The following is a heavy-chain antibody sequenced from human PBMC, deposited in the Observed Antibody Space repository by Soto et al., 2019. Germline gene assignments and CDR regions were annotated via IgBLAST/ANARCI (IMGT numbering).Heavy chain of an antibody. CDR2: IYSGGST. J-gene: IGHJ4*02. Sequence: EVQLVESGGGLVQPGGSLRLSCAASGFTVSTKYMSWVRQAPGKGLEWVSVIYSGGSTFYADSVRRRFTISRDNSKNTVNLQMTSLRAEDTAVYYCARDPWAEDYWGQGTLVTVSS. CDR1: GFTVSTKY. V-gene: IGHV3-66*01. CDR3: ARDPWAEDY. D-gene: IGHD1-26*01.